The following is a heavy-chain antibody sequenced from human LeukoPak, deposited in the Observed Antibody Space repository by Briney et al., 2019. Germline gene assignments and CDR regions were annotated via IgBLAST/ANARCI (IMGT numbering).Heavy chain of an antibody. J-gene: IGHJ6*03. CDR3: ASSRYTVTTSGYYYYYTDV. D-gene: IGHD4-17*01. V-gene: IGHV3-21*01. CDR1: GFTFSSYS. Sequence: GGSLRLSCAASGFTFSSYSMNWVRQAPGKGLEWVSSISSSSSYIYYADSVKGRFTISRDNAKNSLYLQMNSLRAEDTAVYYCASSRYTVTTSGYYYYYTDVWGKGTTVTVSS. CDR2: ISSSSSYI.